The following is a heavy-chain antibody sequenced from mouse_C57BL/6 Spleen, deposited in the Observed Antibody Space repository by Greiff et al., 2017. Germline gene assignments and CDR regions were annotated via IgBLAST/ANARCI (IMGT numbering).Heavy chain of an antibody. CDR3: ARERDPAWFAY. CDR2: IYPGDGDT. J-gene: IGHJ3*01. CDR1: GYAFSSYW. V-gene: IGHV1-80*01. D-gene: IGHD3-3*01. Sequence: QVHVKQSGAELVKPGASVKISCKASGYAFSSYWMNWVKQRPGKGLGWIGQIYPGDGDTNYNGKFKGKATLTADKSSSTAYMQLSSLTSEDSAVYFCARERDPAWFAYWGQGTLVTVSA.